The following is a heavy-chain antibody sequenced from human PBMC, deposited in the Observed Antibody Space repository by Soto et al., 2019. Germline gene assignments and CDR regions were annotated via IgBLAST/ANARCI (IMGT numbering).Heavy chain of an antibody. V-gene: IGHV4-34*01. CDR1: GGSFSGYY. Sequence: PSETLSLTCAVYGGSFSGYYWSWIRQPPGKGLEWIGEINHSGSTNYNPSLKSRVTISVDTSKYQFSLKLSSVTAADTAVYYCARGRSSGRSVRHYYYYGMDVWGQGTTVTVSS. CDR2: INHSGST. CDR3: ARGRSSGRSVRHYYYYGMDV. D-gene: IGHD6-19*01. J-gene: IGHJ6*02.